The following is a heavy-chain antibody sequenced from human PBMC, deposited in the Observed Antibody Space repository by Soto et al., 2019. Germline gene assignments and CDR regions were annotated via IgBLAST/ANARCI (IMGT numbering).Heavy chain of an antibody. J-gene: IGHJ6*03. Sequence: QVQLVQSGAEVKKPGASVKVSCKASGYTFTGYYMHWMRQAPGQGLEWMGWINPNSGETDYAQNFQGWVTMTRYMTISTAYMELSGLKSNDPAVYYCARGGGLNYYYYIDVWGKGTTVTVSS. V-gene: IGHV1-2*04. CDR1: GYTFTGYY. CDR3: ARGGGLNYYYYIDV. CDR2: INPNSGET.